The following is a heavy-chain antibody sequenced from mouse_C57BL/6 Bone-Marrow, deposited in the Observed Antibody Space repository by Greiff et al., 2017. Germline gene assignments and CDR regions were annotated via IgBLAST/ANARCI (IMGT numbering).Heavy chain of an antibody. CDR1: GFTFSDYY. CDR3: AREGITTVVVYWYFDV. CDR2: INYDGSST. Sequence: EVMLVESEGGLVQPGSSMKLSCTASGFTFSDYYMAWVRQVPEKGLEWVANINYDGSSTYYLDSLKSRFIISRDNAKNILYLQMSSLKSEDTATYYCAREGITTVVVYWYFDVWGTGTTVTVSS. J-gene: IGHJ1*03. V-gene: IGHV5-16*01. D-gene: IGHD1-1*01.